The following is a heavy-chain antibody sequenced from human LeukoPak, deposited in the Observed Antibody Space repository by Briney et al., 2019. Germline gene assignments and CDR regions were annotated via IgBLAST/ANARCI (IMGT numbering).Heavy chain of an antibody. V-gene: IGHV3-7*03. Sequence: PGGSLRLSCAASGFTFSSYWMSWVRQAPGKGLEWVANIKQDGSEKYYVDSVKGRFTISRDNAKNSLYLQMNSLRAEDTAVYYCARDLGYLGGYYYYDYMDVWGRGTTVTISS. CDR1: GFTFSSYW. CDR3: ARDLGYLGGYYYYDYMDV. CDR2: IKQDGSEK. J-gene: IGHJ6*03. D-gene: IGHD3-16*01.